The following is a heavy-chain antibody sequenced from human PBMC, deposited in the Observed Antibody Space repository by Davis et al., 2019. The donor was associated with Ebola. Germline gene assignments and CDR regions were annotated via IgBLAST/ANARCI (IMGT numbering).Heavy chain of an antibody. CDR1: GFTFSSYG. Sequence: PGGSLRLSCAASGFTFSSYGMHWVRQAPGKGLEWVAFIRYDGSNKYYADSVKGRFTISRDNSKNTLYLQMNSLRAEDTAVYYCARTGQQLVPGGSYYYYGMDVWGQGTTVTVSS. D-gene: IGHD6-13*01. J-gene: IGHJ6*02. CDR3: ARTGQQLVPGGSYYYYGMDV. V-gene: IGHV3-30*02. CDR2: IRYDGSNK.